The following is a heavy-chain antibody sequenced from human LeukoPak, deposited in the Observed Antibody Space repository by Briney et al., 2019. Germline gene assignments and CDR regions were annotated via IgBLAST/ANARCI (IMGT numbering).Heavy chain of an antibody. CDR1: GFTYSRYA. CDR3: AKRSLSGTWYFDL. CDR2: ISDNGAGT. Sequence: PGGSLRLSCAASGFTYSRYAMSWVRQAPGKGLEWVSSISDNGAGTFYADSEKGRFTISRDNSDKTLYLQMNSLRAEDTAVYYCAKRSLSGTWYFDLWGRGTLVIVSS. J-gene: IGHJ2*01. D-gene: IGHD3-3*01. V-gene: IGHV3-23*01.